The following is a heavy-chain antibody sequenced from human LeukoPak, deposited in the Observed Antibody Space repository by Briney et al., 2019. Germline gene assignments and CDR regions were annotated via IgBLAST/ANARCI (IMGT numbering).Heavy chain of an antibody. J-gene: IGHJ6*02. Sequence: GGSLRLSCAASGFTFSSYDMHWVRQATGKGLEWVSAIGTAGDTYYPGSVKGRFTISRENAKNSLYLQMNSLRAEDTAVYYCARSFWSGYGYYYYGMDVWGQGTTVTVSS. CDR1: GFTFSSYD. D-gene: IGHD3-3*01. CDR3: ARSFWSGYGYYYYGMDV. CDR2: IGTAGDT. V-gene: IGHV3-13*01.